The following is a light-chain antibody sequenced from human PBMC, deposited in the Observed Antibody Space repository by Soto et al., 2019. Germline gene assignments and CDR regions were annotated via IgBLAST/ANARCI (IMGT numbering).Light chain of an antibody. Sequence: IQMTQSPSSLSASVGDRVTITCRASQGIRNFLAWYQQKPGKVPKLLIYAASTLQSGVPSRFSGSGSGTDFTLTISSLQPEDVATYYCQKYNSAPSLTFGGGTKVEIK. J-gene: IGKJ4*01. CDR2: AAS. V-gene: IGKV1-27*01. CDR3: QKYNSAPSLT. CDR1: QGIRNF.